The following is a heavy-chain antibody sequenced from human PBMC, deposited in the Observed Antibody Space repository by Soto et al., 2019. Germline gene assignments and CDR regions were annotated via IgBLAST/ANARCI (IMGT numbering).Heavy chain of an antibody. CDR3: ARESAGSHKNNWFDP. V-gene: IGHV4-59*11. CDR2: IYHSGTT. J-gene: IGHJ5*02. Sequence: PSETLSLTCTVSGGSIRTHFWSWVRQPPGKGLEWIGYIYHSGTTYYNPSLKSRVTMSVDTSRNQFSLKLNSVTAADTAVYYCARESAGSHKNNWFDPWGQGTLVTVS. CDR1: GGSIRTHF. D-gene: IGHD3-10*01.